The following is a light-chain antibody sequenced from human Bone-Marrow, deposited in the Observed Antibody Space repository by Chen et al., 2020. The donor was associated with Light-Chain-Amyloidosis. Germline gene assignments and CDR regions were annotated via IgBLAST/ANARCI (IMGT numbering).Light chain of an antibody. J-gene: IGLJ1*01. CDR1: DKNVGGYDV. V-gene: IGLV2-23*02. Sequence: QSALTQPAAVSGSAGQPITISCTGTDKNVGGYDVVYWYQQHPGPAPKLLIYDIVKRPSGVSDRFSASKSGNTASLTISGLQAEDEAYYYCCSYAGSSTWVFGTGAK. CDR2: DIV. CDR3: CSYAGSSTWV.